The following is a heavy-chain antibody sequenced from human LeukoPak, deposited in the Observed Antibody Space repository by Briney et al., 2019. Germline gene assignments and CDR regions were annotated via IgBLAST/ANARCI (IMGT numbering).Heavy chain of an antibody. Sequence: PSETLPLTCTVSGGSISSSRYYWGWIRQPPGKGLEWIGSIYYSGSTYYNPSLKSRVTISVDTSKNQFSLKLSSVTAADTAVYYCARDSVVVPAGGYYYYYYMDVWGKGTTVTVSS. CDR1: GGSISSSRYY. V-gene: IGHV4-39*02. CDR3: ARDSVVVPAGGYYYYYYMDV. CDR2: IYYSGST. D-gene: IGHD2-2*01. J-gene: IGHJ6*03.